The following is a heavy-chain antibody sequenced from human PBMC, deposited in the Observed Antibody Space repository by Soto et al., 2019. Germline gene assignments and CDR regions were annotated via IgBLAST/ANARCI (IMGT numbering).Heavy chain of an antibody. J-gene: IGHJ5*02. Sequence: SVKVSCKASGGTFSSYAISWVRQAPGQGLEWMGGIIPIFGTANYAQKFQGRVTITADESTSTAYMELSSLRSEDTAVYYCARGPLEQQLVMIDWFDPWGQGTLVTVSS. D-gene: IGHD6-13*01. V-gene: IGHV1-69*13. CDR3: ARGPLEQQLVMIDWFDP. CDR2: IIPIFGTA. CDR1: GGTFSSYA.